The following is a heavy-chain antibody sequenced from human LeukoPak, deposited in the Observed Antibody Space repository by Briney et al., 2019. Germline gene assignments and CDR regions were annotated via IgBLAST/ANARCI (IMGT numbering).Heavy chain of an antibody. CDR2: ISGSGGST. CDR1: GFNFSSYA. J-gene: IGHJ4*02. CDR3: AKDLPYCSGTSCYTGEGFDY. V-gene: IGHV3-23*01. D-gene: IGHD2-2*02. Sequence: PGGSLRLSCAASGFNFSSYAMSWVRQAPGKGLEWVSAISGSGGSTYCADSVKGRFTISRDNSKNPLYLQMNSLRAEDTAVYYCAKDLPYCSGTSCYTGEGFDYWGQGTLVTVSS.